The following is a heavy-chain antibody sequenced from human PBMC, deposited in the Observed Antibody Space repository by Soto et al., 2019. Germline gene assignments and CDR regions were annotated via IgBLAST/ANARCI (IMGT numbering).Heavy chain of an antibody. D-gene: IGHD1-26*01. Sequence: QVQLQESGPGLVKPSETLSLTCTVSGGSISSYYWSWIRQPPGKGLEWIGYIYYSGSTNYNPSLKNRVTISVDTSKNQFSLKLSSVTAADTAVYYCARNRIVGASDWYFDLWGRGTLVTVSS. V-gene: IGHV4-59*01. CDR2: IYYSGST. J-gene: IGHJ2*01. CDR3: ARNRIVGASDWYFDL. CDR1: GGSISSYY.